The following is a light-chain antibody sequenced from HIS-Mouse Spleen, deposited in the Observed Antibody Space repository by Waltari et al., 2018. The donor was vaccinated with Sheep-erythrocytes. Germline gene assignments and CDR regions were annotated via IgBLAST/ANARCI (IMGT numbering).Light chain of an antibody. CDR2: AAS. J-gene: IGKJ4*01. V-gene: IGKV1-39*01. Sequence: DIQMTQSPSSLAASVGARITITSRASQSISSYLNWYQQKPGKPPKLLIYAASSLPSGVTSRFSGSGSGTDFTLTISSLQPEDFAAYYCQQSYSTPPLPFGGGTKVEIK. CDR3: QQSYSTPPLP. CDR1: QSISSY.